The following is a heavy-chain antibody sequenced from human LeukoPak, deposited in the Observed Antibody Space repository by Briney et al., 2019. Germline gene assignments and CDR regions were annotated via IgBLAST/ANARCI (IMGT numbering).Heavy chain of an antibody. CDR3: ASTEWNYAR. CDR1: GGSITSYY. CDR2: IYYSGST. Sequence: SETPSLTCTVSGGSITSYYWSWMRQPPGKGLEWIGYIYYSGSTNYNPSLKSRATISLDTSKDQFSLKLTSVTAADTAVYYCASTEWNYARWGQGTLVTVSS. D-gene: IGHD1-7*01. V-gene: IGHV4-59*08. J-gene: IGHJ4*02.